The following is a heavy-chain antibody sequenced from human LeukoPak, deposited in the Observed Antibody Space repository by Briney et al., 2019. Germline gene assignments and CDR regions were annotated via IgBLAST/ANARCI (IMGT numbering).Heavy chain of an antibody. D-gene: IGHD6-19*01. V-gene: IGHV4-4*09. J-gene: IGHJ4*02. CDR3: ASTRRAAVAGRFDS. CDR2: IYHSGNT. CDR1: GXSMSSNY. Sequence: SETLSLTCNVSGXSMSSNYGSWLRQPPGKGLECIGYIYHSGNTNYSPSLESRVTMSVDESKNQFSLRVHFVSAADTAVYYCASTRRAAVAGRFDSWGQGTLVTVSS.